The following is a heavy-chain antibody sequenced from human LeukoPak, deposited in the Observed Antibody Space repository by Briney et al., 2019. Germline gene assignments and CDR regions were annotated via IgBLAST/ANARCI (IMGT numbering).Heavy chain of an antibody. Sequence: QTGGSLRLSCAASGFTFSSYWMSWVRQLPGKGREWVANINQDGTEKYYVDSVKGRFTISRDNAKNSLDLQMNSLRAEDTAVYYCARDPFYYDSSPGPDGDAFDIWGQGTMVTVSS. CDR3: ARDPFYYDSSPGPDGDAFDI. CDR2: INQDGTEK. J-gene: IGHJ3*02. V-gene: IGHV3-7*01. CDR1: GFTFSSYW. D-gene: IGHD3-22*01.